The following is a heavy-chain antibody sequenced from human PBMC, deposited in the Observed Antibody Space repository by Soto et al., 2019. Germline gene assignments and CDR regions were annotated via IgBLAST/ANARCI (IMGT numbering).Heavy chain of an antibody. V-gene: IGHV3-48*02. CDR1: GFTFSSYS. CDR3: ARESRFLEWLSLNWFDP. CDR2: ISSSSSTI. D-gene: IGHD3-3*01. J-gene: IGHJ5*02. Sequence: GGSLRLSCAASGFTFSSYSMNWVRQAPGKGLEWVSYISSSSSTIYYADSVKGRFTISRDNAKNSLYLQMNSLRDEDTAVYYCARESRFLEWLSLNWFDPWGQGTLVTVS.